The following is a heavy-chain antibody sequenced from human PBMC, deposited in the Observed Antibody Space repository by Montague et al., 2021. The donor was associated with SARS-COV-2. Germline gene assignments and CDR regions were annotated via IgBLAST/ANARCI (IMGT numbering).Heavy chain of an antibody. Sequence: SETLSLTCTVSGDSINTYYWNWIRQPPGKGLEWPGSIFYTGSTNYNPSLKSRVTISLDTSKNQFFLKVTSVTAADTAVYYCARQAAGSYFYYGVDVWGQGTTVTVSS. D-gene: IGHD6-13*01. CDR2: IFYTGST. CDR3: ARQAAGSYFYYGVDV. CDR1: GDSINTYY. J-gene: IGHJ6*02. V-gene: IGHV4-59*12.